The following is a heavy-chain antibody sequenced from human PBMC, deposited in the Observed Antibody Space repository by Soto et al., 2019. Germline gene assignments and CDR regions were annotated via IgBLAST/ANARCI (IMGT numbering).Heavy chain of an antibody. CDR3: ASLGVYCSSTSCYREGYYFDY. Sequence: SGTLSLTCAVYGGSVSGYYWSWIRQPPGKGLEWIGEINHSGSTNYNPSLKSRVTISVDTSKNQFSLKLSSVTAADTAVYYCASLGVYCSSTSCYREGYYFDYWGQGTLVTVSS. V-gene: IGHV4-34*01. J-gene: IGHJ4*02. CDR1: GGSVSGYY. D-gene: IGHD2-2*02. CDR2: INHSGST.